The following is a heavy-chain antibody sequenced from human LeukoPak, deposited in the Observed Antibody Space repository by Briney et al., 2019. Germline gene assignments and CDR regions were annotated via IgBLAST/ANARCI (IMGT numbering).Heavy chain of an antibody. CDR1: GNYW. J-gene: IGHJ4*02. V-gene: IGHV3-74*01. D-gene: IGHD2-2*01. CDR3: VSFYETY. CDR2: INSDGSWT. Sequence: GGSLRLSCAASGNYWKHWVRQAPGRGLVWVSHINSDGSWTSYADSVKGRFTISKDNAKNTVYLQMNNLRAEDTAVYYCVSFYETYWGRGTLVTVSS.